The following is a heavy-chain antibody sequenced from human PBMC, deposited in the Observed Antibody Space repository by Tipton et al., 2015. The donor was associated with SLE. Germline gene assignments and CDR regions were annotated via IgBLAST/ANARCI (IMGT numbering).Heavy chain of an antibody. CDR2: ISWNSGNI. CDR3: AKDPTMVQGVIMGGEFDY. V-gene: IGHV3-9*02. CDR1: GFTSSSYA. D-gene: IGHD3-10*01. Sequence: SLRLSCAASGFTSSSYAMNWVRQAPGKGLEWVSGISWNSGNIDYAGSVKGRFTISRDNAKNSLYLQMNSLRAEDTALYYCAKDPTMVQGVIMGGEFDYWGQGTLVTVSS. J-gene: IGHJ4*02.